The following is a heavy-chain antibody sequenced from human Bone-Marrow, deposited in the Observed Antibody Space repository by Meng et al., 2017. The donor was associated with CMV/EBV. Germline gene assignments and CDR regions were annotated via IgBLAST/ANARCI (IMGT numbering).Heavy chain of an antibody. CDR2: ISYDGSNK. D-gene: IGHD6-6*01. J-gene: IGHJ4*02. CDR3: ARAKYSIAAPSDY. V-gene: IGHV3-30*19. Sequence: GESLKISCAASGFTFSSYSMNWVRQAPGKGLEWVAVISYDGSNKYYADSVKGRFTISRDNSKNTLYLQMNSLRAEDTAVYYCARAKYSIAAPSDYWGQGKLVTVSS. CDR1: GFTFSSYS.